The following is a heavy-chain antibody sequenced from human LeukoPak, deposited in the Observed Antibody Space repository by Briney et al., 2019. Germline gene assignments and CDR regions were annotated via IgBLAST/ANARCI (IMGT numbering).Heavy chain of an antibody. CDR1: GFTFSSYR. CDR3: ARDDGRAFDI. CDR2: TSYDGSNK. J-gene: IGHJ3*02. V-gene: IGHV3-30*03. Sequence: GGSLRLSCAASGFTFSSYRMHWVRQAPGKGLEWVAVTSYDGSNKYNADSVKGRFTISRDNSKNTLYLQMNSLRAEDTALYYCARDDGRAFDIWGQGTMVTVSS. D-gene: IGHD5-24*01.